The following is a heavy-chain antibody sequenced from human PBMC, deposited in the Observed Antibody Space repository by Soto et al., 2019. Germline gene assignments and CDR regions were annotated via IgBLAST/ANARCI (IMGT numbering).Heavy chain of an antibody. CDR1: GYTFTSNA. J-gene: IGHJ3*02. D-gene: IGHD6-19*01. CDR2: INAGNGNT. V-gene: IGHV1-3*01. CDR3: ARDVEQWLGDI. Sequence: GASVKVSCTASGYTFTSNAMHWVRQAPGQRLEWMGWINAGNGNTKYSQKFQGRVTITRDTSASTAYMELSSLRSEDTAVYYCARDVEQWLGDIWGQGTMVTVSS.